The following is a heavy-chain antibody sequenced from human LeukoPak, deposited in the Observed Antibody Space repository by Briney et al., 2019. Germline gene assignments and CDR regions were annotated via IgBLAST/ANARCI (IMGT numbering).Heavy chain of an antibody. J-gene: IGHJ5*02. V-gene: IGHV1-8*01. CDR3: ARGTITIFGVKQFDP. CDR1: GYPFTSYD. D-gene: IGHD3-3*01. Sequence: GPVKVSSKASGYPFTSYDINWGRRATGQGGEWMGWMNPNSGNTGYAQKFQGRVTMPRNTSISTAYMELSSLRSEDTAVYYCARGTITIFGVKQFDPWGQGTLVTVSS. CDR2: MNPNSGNT.